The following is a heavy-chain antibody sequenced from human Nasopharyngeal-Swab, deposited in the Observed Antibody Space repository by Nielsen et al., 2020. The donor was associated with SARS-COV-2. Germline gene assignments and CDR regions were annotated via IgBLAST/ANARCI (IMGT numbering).Heavy chain of an antibody. CDR2: INGDGSTI. D-gene: IGHD3-10*01. J-gene: IGHJ6*02. V-gene: IGHV3-74*01. Sequence: GESLKISCAASGLTFSGHWMHWVRQAPGRGLVWVSRINGDGSTISYAESVRGRFTISRDNSKNTLYLQMNSLRAEDTAVYYCAKGGGYSVYYGMDVWGQGTTVTVSS. CDR3: AKGGGYSVYYGMDV. CDR1: GLTFSGHW.